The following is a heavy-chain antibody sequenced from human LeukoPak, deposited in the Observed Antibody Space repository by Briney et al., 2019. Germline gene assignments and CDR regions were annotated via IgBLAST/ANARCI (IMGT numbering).Heavy chain of an antibody. CDR3: VRAVHHLFYSDSSGYYGDAFDV. CDR1: GFSVRTNY. V-gene: IGHV3-53*01. CDR2: IYSGGTI. Sequence: GGSLRLSCAASGFSVRTNYMSWVRQAPGKGLEWVSVIYSGGTIHYADSVKGRFTISKDNSRHTLHLQMNSLRVDDTAAYYCVRAVHHLFYSDSSGYYGDAFDVWGQGTVVTVSS. D-gene: IGHD3-22*01. J-gene: IGHJ3*01.